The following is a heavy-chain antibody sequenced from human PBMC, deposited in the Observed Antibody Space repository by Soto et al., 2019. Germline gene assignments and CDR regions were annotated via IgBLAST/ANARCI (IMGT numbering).Heavy chain of an antibody. CDR1: GGSFSGYY. V-gene: IGHV4-34*01. CDR3: ARGRITVAAPYDN. Sequence: SETLSLTCAVSGGSFSGYYWSWIRQSPGKGLEYIGEINHSGSTNYNPSLKSRVTISVDTSKYQFSLKLSSMTAADTAVYYCARGRITVAAPYDNWGQGTLVTVSS. J-gene: IGHJ4*02. D-gene: IGHD6-19*01. CDR2: INHSGST.